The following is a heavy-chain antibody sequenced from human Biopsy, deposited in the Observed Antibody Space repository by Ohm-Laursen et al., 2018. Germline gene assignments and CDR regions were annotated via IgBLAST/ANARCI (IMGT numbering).Heavy chain of an antibody. CDR2: NIPILGTG. D-gene: IGHD3-9*01. CDR1: VGTFSNYG. J-gene: IGHJ1*01. Sequence: VKLSCKAPVGTFSNYGVNWVRQAPGQGLEWLGGNIPILGTGNYAQKFQDRVTVAADTSTSTATMELRSLRSDDTAVYYCATKLTGYFHHWGQGTLVILSS. V-gene: IGHV1-69*13. CDR3: ATKLTGYFHH.